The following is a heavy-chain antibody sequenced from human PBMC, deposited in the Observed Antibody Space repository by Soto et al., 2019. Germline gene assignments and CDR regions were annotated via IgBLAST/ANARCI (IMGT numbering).Heavy chain of an antibody. CDR3: VQTTGWPGFDF. Sequence: EVQLVESGGGWIQPGRSLRLSCAASGFAVSSKYMTWVRQAPGKGLEWVSVIYGGGTTYYADSVKGRFTISRDTSKNTLYLQMNSLRAEDTAVYYCVQTTGWPGFDFWGQGTLVTVSS. CDR1: GFAVSSKY. V-gene: IGHV3-53*01. J-gene: IGHJ4*02. CDR2: IYGGGTT. D-gene: IGHD6-19*01.